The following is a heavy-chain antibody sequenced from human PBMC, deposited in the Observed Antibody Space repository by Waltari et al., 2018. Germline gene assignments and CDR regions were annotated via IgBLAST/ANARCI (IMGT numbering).Heavy chain of an antibody. CDR1: GFTFSSYE. Sequence: EVQLVESGGGLVQPGGSLRLSCAASGFTFSSYEMNWVRQAPGKGLEWVSYISSSGSTIYYADSVKGRFTISRDNAKNSLYQQMNSLRAEDTAVYYCARVGVLDYDFWSGFYMDVWGKGTTVTVSS. CDR3: ARVGVLDYDFWSGFYMDV. J-gene: IGHJ6*03. D-gene: IGHD3-3*01. CDR2: ISSSGSTI. V-gene: IGHV3-48*03.